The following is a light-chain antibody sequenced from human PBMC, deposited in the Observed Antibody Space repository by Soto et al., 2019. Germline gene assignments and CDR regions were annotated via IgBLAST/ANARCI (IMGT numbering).Light chain of an antibody. CDR2: KAS. Sequence: DVKMTQSPSTLSASLGDRVTITCRASQNINSWLAWYQQKPGKAPNLLIYKASSLENGVPSRFSGSGSGTEFTLTISSLQPDDFATYYCQQYDTYSTFGRGTKVDIK. V-gene: IGKV1-5*03. CDR1: QNINSW. CDR3: QQYDTYST. J-gene: IGKJ1*01.